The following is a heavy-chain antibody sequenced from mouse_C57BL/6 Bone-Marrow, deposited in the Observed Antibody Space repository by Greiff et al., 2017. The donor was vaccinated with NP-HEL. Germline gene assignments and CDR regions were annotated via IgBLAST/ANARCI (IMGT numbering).Heavy chain of an antibody. CDR1: GFTFSSYA. CDR3: TRDSRTVKFDY. Sequence: EVMLVESGEGLVKPGGSLNLSCAASGFTFSSYAMSWVRQTPEKRLEWVAYISSGGGYIYYAENVKGRFTISRDNARNTLYLQMSSLKSEDTAMYYCTRDSRTVKFDYWGQGTTLTVSS. D-gene: IGHD4-1*01. CDR2: ISSGGGYI. V-gene: IGHV5-9-1*02. J-gene: IGHJ2*01.